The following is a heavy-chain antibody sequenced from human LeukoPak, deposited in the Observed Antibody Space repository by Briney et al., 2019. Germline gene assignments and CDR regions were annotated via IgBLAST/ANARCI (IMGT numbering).Heavy chain of an antibody. Sequence: PGGSLRLSCGASGFTFGTYWMHWVRQAPGKGLVWVSRINSDGSSTSYADSVKGRFTISRDNSKNTLYLQMNSLRAEDTAVYYCASGRRSGRQQLNNYWGQGTLVTVSS. D-gene: IGHD6-13*01. CDR1: GFTFGTYW. CDR2: INSDGSST. CDR3: ASGRRSGRQQLNNY. V-gene: IGHV3-74*01. J-gene: IGHJ4*02.